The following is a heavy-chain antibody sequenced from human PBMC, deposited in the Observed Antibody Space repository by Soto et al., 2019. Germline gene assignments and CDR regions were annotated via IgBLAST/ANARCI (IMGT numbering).Heavy chain of an antibody. CDR1: GFSFTSYT. V-gene: IGHV3-21*06. CDR2: ISAGGRSI. Sequence: EVQLVESGGGLVKPGGSLRVSCAASGFSFTSYTMNWVRQTPGKGLEWVASISAGGRSIYYADSLKGRSTVSRDNAKSSLYRQMNSLRAEVTAVYYCARSTPGNPFDIWGQGTMVTVSA. CDR3: ARSTPGNPFDI. D-gene: IGHD3-10*01. J-gene: IGHJ3*02.